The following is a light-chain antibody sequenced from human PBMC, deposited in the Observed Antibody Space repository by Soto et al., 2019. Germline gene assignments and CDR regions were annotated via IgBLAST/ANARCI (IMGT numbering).Light chain of an antibody. CDR1: ESISSW. Sequence: DIQMTQSPPTLSASAGDRVTITCRASESISSWLAWYQQKPGKAPKLLMYKASSLESGVPSRFSGSGSGTEFTLTISSLQPDDFATYYCQHYNSYSEAFGQGTRLEIK. V-gene: IGKV1-5*03. CDR2: KAS. CDR3: QHYNSYSEA. J-gene: IGKJ5*01.